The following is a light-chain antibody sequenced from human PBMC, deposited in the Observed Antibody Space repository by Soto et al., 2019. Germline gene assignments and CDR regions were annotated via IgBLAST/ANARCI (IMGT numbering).Light chain of an antibody. CDR3: PQSDSTPWT. J-gene: IGKJ1*01. CDR2: AAS. V-gene: IGKV1-39*01. CDR1: QRISSY. Sequence: DNGINQTPKSLSASVGDRFTMTCRASQRISSYLNWYQKKPGKAPKLLIYAASSLQSGVPSRFSGSECGRDFTLAIIRLQPEDFTPYFSPQSDSTPWTFGQGTRV.